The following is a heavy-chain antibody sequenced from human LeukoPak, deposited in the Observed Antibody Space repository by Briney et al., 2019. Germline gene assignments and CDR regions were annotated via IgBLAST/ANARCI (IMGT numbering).Heavy chain of an antibody. CDR1: GFTFSSYS. D-gene: IGHD1-26*01. Sequence: GGSLRLSCAASGFTFSSYSMNWVRQAPGKGLEWVSYISSSSSTIYYADSVKGRFTISRDNAKNSLYLQMNSLRAEDTAVYYCARPGISGSYFYWGQGTLVTVSS. J-gene: IGHJ4*02. V-gene: IGHV3-48*04. CDR2: ISSSSSTI. CDR3: ARPGISGSYFY.